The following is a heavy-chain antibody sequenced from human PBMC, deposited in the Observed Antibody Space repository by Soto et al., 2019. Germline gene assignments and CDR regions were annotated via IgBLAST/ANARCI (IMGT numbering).Heavy chain of an antibody. CDR2: ISYSGSS. CDR3: ASSEPYYYSAGTN. V-gene: IGHV4-30-4*01. Sequence: PSETMPLTCTVSGGTISSGDYCWSWIRQPPGKGLEWIGYISYSGSSYYNPSLKSRVTISVDTSKNQFSLRLSSVTAADTAVYYGASSEPYYYSAGTNWGQGTLVTVSS. J-gene: IGHJ4*02. CDR1: GGTISSGDYC. D-gene: IGHD3-10*01.